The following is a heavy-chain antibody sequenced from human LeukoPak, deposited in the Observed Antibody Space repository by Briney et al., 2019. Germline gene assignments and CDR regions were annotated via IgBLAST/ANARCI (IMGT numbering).Heavy chain of an antibody. CDR2: IIPIFGTA. J-gene: IGHJ4*02. CDR3: ARVAFPYSSGWYYFAY. D-gene: IGHD6-19*01. V-gene: IGHV1-69*05. CDR1: GGTFSSYA. Sequence: ASVKVSCKASGGTFSSYAISWVRQSPGQGLEGMGRIIPIFGTADYAQKFQGRVTITTDESTSTAYMELRSMRSEDTAVYYCARVAFPYSSGWYYFAYWGQGTLDTVSS.